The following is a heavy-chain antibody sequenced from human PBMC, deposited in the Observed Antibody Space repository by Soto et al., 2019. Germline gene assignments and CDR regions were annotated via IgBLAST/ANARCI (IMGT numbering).Heavy chain of an antibody. CDR1: GFTFNTYW. Sequence: EVQLVESGGGLVQPGGSLRLPCAGSGFTFNTYWIHWVCQAPGKGLVWVSCINSDGTSTRYADSVKGRFTISRDNAKNTLYLQMNSLRTEDTAVYYCARGRYYGMDVWGQGTTVTVSS. CDR3: ARGRYYGMDV. J-gene: IGHJ6*02. CDR2: INSDGTST. V-gene: IGHV3-74*01.